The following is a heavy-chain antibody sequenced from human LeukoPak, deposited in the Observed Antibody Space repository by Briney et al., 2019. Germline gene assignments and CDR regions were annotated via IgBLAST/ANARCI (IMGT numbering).Heavy chain of an antibody. V-gene: IGHV3-23*01. CDR1: GFTFSSFA. CDR2: ISDNSGNT. CDR3: ARGPNYGDSFPNWYFDL. D-gene: IGHD4-17*01. J-gene: IGHJ2*01. Sequence: GGSLRLSCAASGFTFSSFAMSWVRQAPGQGLEWVSAISDNSGNTYYADSVKGRFTISRDNSENTLYLQMNSLRAEDTAVYYCARGPNYGDSFPNWYFDLWGRGTLVTVSS.